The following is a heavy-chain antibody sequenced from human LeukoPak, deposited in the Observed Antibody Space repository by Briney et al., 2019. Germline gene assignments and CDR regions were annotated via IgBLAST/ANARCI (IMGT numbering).Heavy chain of an antibody. Sequence: PSETLSLTCAVSGGSFSSGGYSWSWIRQPPGRDLEWIGYIYDSGSTYYNSSLKSRVTISVDRSKNQFSLKLSSVTAADTAVYYCARGGSGRRQLWVRYYYYYGMDVWGQGTTVTVSS. V-gene: IGHV4-30-2*01. CDR3: ARGGSGRRQLWVRYYYYYGMDV. J-gene: IGHJ6*02. CDR1: GGSFSSGGYS. D-gene: IGHD5-18*01. CDR2: IYDSGST.